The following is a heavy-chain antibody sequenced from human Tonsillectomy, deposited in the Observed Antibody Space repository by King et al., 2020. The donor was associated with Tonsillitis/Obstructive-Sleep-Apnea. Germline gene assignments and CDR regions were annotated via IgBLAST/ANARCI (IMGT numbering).Heavy chain of an antibody. V-gene: IGHV3-7*04. D-gene: IGHD1-7*01. Sequence: VQLVESGGGLVQPGGSLRLSCAPSGFTFNNYWMNWVRQAPGKGLEWMANIKQDGREKFYVDSVKGRFTISRDNTKNSLSLQKNSLRAEDTAVYYCTRGQTGTTKFWGQGILVTVSS. CDR3: TRGQTGTTKF. CDR1: GFTFNNYW. J-gene: IGHJ4*02. CDR2: IKQDGREK.